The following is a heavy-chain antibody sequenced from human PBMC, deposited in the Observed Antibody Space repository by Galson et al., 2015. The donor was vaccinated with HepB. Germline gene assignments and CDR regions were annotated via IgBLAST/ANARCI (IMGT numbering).Heavy chain of an antibody. CDR3: AKDRSYSGYDLSDY. CDR2: ISYDGSNK. J-gene: IGHJ4*02. CDR1: GSTFSSYG. Sequence: SLRLSCAASGSTFSSYGMHWVRQAPGKGLEWVAVISYDGSNKYYADSVKGRFTISRDNSKNTLYLQMNSLRAEDTAVYYCAKDRSYSGYDLSDYWGQGTLVTVSS. D-gene: IGHD5-12*01. V-gene: IGHV3-30*18.